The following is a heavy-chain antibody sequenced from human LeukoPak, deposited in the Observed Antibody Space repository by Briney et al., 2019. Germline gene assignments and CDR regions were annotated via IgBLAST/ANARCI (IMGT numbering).Heavy chain of an antibody. Sequence: GGSLRLSCAASGFTFSSYAMHWVRQAPGKGLEYVSAISSNGGSTYYANSVKGRFTISRDNSKNTLYLQMGSLRAEDMAVYYCARAAQPVVPAALDYWGQGTLVTVSS. CDR1: GFTFSSYA. CDR3: ARAAQPVVPAALDY. J-gene: IGHJ4*02. CDR2: ISSNGGST. V-gene: IGHV3-64*01. D-gene: IGHD2-2*01.